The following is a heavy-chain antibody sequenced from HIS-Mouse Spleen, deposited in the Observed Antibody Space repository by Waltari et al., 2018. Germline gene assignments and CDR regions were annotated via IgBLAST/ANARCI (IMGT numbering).Heavy chain of an antibody. V-gene: IGHV3-30*18. CDR2: ISYDGSNN. CDR1: GFTFSSYG. Sequence: QVQLVESGGGVVQPGRSLRLSCAASGFTFSSYGMHWVRQAPGKGLEWVAVISYDGSNNDYADSVKGRFTISRDNSKNTLYLQMNSLRAEDTAVYYCAKDKHHAFDYWGQGTLVTVSS. CDR3: AKDKHHAFDY. J-gene: IGHJ4*02.